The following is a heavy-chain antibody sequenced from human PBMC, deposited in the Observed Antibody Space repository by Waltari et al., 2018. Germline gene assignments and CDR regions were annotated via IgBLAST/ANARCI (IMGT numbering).Heavy chain of an antibody. CDR1: GSIFSNYG. CDR2: ISGYNGDA. CDR3: ARDDVDSSAFGGF. Sequence: QLVQSGAEVKKHGASVKVSCQGSGSIFSNYGVTWVRQAPGQGLEWMGWISGYNGDAKYEEKFEGRVTMTRDTSTSTAYMEIRGLRSDDTAVYFCARDDVDSSAFGGFWGQGTQVTVSS. V-gene: IGHV1-18*01. J-gene: IGHJ4*02. D-gene: IGHD3-16*01.